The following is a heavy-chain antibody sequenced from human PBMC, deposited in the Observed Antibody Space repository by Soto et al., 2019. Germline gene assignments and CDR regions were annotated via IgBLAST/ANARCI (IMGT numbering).Heavy chain of an antibody. CDR3: ARAGSGYFYADH. D-gene: IGHD3-22*01. J-gene: IGHJ4*02. CDR2: IYSSGNT. V-gene: IGHV4-59*01. Sequence: PSETLSLTCTVSSGSISDYYWSWIRQPPGKGLEWIGYIYSSGNTNYNPSLKSRVTISVDPSKNQFSLTLSSVTAADTAVYYCARAGSGYFYADHWGQGTLVTVSS. CDR1: SGSISDYY.